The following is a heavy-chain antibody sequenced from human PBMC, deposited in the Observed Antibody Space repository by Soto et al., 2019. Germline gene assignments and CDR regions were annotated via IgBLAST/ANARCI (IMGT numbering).Heavy chain of an antibody. CDR1: GFTFSNYA. CDR3: AKDLAWYYFDY. J-gene: IGHJ4*02. V-gene: IGHV3-23*01. D-gene: IGHD2-15*01. CDR2: IVTSGGST. Sequence: GGSLRLSCGASGFTFSNYAMTWIRQAPGEGLHWVSTIVTSGGSTYYADSVMGRFIISRDNSKNTLYLQMNSLRAEDTAVYYCAKDLAWYYFDYWGQGTLVTVSS.